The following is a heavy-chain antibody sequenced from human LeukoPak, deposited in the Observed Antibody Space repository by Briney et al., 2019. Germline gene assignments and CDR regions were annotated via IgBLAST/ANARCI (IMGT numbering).Heavy chain of an antibody. V-gene: IGHV4-39*07. CDR1: GGSISSSSYY. CDR3: AKRLFDY. Sequence: SETLSLTCTVSGGSISSSSYYWGWIRQPPGKGLEWIGSIYYSGSTYYNPSLKSRVTISVDTSKNQFSLKLSSVTAADTAVYYCAKRLFDYWGQGTLVTVSS. CDR2: IYYSGST. J-gene: IGHJ4*02.